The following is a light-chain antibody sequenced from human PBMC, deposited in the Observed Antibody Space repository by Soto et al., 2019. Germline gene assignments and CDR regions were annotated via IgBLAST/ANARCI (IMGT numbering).Light chain of an antibody. CDR3: QVWDSSSDHWV. Sequence: SYELTQPPSVSVAPGQTARITCGGTNIGSKSAHWYQQKPGQAPVLVVYDDSDRPSGIPERFSGSNSGNTATLTISRVEAGDEADYYCQVWDSSSDHWVFGGGTKLTVL. J-gene: IGLJ3*02. CDR2: DDS. V-gene: IGLV3-21*02. CDR1: NIGSKS.